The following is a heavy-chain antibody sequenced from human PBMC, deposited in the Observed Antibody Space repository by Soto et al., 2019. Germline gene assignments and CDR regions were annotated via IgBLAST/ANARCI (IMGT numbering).Heavy chain of an antibody. CDR3: ARDLVSDSSGYFGY. J-gene: IGHJ4*02. CDR1: GGSISSGDYY. D-gene: IGHD3-22*01. Sequence: SETLSLTCTVSGGSISSGDYYWSWIRQPPGKGLEWIGYIYYSGSTYYNPSLKSRVTISVDTSKNQFSLKLSSVTAADAAVYYCARDLVSDSSGYFGYWGQGTLVTVSS. V-gene: IGHV4-30-4*01. CDR2: IYYSGST.